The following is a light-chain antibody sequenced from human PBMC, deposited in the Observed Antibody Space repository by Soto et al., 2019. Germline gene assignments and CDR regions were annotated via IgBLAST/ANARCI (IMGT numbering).Light chain of an antibody. CDR2: GAS. V-gene: IGKV3-20*01. J-gene: IGKJ2*01. CDR3: QQYGGSSLYT. Sequence: EIVLTQSPGTLSLSPGERATLSCRASQSVSSSYLGWYQQKPGQAPRLLIYGASSRATGIPDRFSGSGSGTDFTRPISRLDTEDFAVYYCQQYGGSSLYTFGQGTKLEIK. CDR1: QSVSSSY.